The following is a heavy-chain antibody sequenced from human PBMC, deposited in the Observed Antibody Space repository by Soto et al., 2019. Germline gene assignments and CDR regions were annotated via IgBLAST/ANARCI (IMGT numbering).Heavy chain of an antibody. CDR3: ARAPSRVRFLEWLLSPPTFDY. V-gene: IGHV1-8*01. CDR2: MNPNSGNT. Sequence: RASVKVSCKASGYTFTSYDINWVRQATGQGLEWMGWMNPNSGNTGYAQKFQGRVTMTRNTSISTAYMELSSLRSEDTAVYYCARAPSRVRFLEWLLSPPTFDYWGQGTLVTVS. CDR1: GYTFTSYD. D-gene: IGHD3-3*01. J-gene: IGHJ4*02.